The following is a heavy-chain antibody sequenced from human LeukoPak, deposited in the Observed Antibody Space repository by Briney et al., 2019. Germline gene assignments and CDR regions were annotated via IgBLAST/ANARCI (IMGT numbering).Heavy chain of an antibody. V-gene: IGHV5-10-1*01. J-gene: IGHJ4*02. CDR2: IDPSDSYI. CDR1: GYNLSTYW. CDR3: ATHYDVLTAFFS. D-gene: IGHD3-9*01. Sequence: GESLKISCQVSGYNLSTYWITWVRQMAGKGLEWMGRIDPSDSYINYSPSFQGHVTISADKSINTAYLQWVSLRASDTAMYYCATHYDVLTAFFSWGQGTLVTVSS.